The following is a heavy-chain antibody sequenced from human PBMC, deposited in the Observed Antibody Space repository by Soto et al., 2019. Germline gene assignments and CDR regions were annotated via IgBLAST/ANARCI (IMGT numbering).Heavy chain of an antibody. D-gene: IGHD3-16*01. Sequence: QAHLEQSGAELKRPGSSVKVSCKASGYTFSDFDINRLRQASGQGPERMGGMNAKSGDTFFAQRFQGKFTRTGDTSLSTAYMEVGSLPSDDTAIYYCARVNPFNYAGFDVWGQGTTVAVSS. V-gene: IGHV1-8*01. CDR1: GYTFSDFD. CDR2: MNAKSGDT. CDR3: ARVNPFNYAGFDV. J-gene: IGHJ6*02.